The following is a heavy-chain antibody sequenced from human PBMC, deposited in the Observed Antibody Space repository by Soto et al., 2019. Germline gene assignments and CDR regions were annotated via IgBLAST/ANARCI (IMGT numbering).Heavy chain of an antibody. Sequence: ASVKVSCKASGYTFTSYGLSWVRQAPGQGLEWMGLLSAYNGNTNYAQKLQGRVTMTTDTSTSTAYMELRSLRSDDTAVYYCPRDITGSLEWVLHPQYYYYYGMDVWGQGTTVTVSS. J-gene: IGHJ6*02. D-gene: IGHD3-3*01. CDR2: LSAYNGNT. V-gene: IGHV1-18*01. CDR1: GYTFTSYG. CDR3: PRDITGSLEWVLHPQYYYYYGMDV.